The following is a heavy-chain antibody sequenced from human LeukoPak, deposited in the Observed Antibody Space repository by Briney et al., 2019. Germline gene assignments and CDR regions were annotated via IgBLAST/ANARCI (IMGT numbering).Heavy chain of an antibody. J-gene: IGHJ3*02. CDR3: AKGRGDKATDAFDI. Sequence: PGGSLRLSCAASGFTLSSYDMHWVRQSTGKGLEWVSGIGIAGDTYHVDSVKGRFTISRENAKNSLYLQMNSLRAGDTAVYYCAKGRGDKATDAFDIWGQGTMVTVSS. V-gene: IGHV3-13*01. CDR1: GFTLSSYD. CDR2: IGIAGDT. D-gene: IGHD2-21*02.